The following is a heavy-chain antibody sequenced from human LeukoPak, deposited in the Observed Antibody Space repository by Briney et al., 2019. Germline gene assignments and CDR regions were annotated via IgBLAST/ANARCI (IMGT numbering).Heavy chain of an antibody. CDR2: ISSSSSYI. CDR1: GFTFSSYS. CDR3: ARDVTMIVVVSHAFDI. V-gene: IGHV3-21*01. J-gene: IGHJ3*02. D-gene: IGHD3-22*01. Sequence: PGGSLRLSCAASGFTFSSYSMNWVRQAPGKGLEWVSSISSSSSYIYYADSVKGRSTISRDNAKNSLYLQMNSLRAEDTAVYYCARDVTMIVVVSHAFDIWGQGTMVTVSS.